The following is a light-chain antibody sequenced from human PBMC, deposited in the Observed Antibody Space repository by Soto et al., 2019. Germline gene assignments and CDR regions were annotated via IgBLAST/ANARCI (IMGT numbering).Light chain of an antibody. V-gene: IGKV1-39*01. Sequence: DIQMTQSPSPLSASVGDRVTITCRASQSISDYLNWYKQKPGEAPELLIYAASSLHSGVPSRFSGSGSGTDYTFTISSLLPEDFATYYCQQSFNTPWTFGQGTK. J-gene: IGKJ1*01. CDR1: QSISDY. CDR3: QQSFNTPWT. CDR2: AAS.